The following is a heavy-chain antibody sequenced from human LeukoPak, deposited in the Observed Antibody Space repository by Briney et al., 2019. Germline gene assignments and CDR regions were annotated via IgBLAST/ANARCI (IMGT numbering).Heavy chain of an antibody. J-gene: IGHJ4*02. V-gene: IGHV4-59*08. CDR2: IYYSGST. D-gene: IGHD7-27*01. CDR1: GGSISSYY. CDR3: ARHSGPLTGDPFDY. Sequence: SETLSLTCTVSGGSISSYYWSWIRQPPGKGLEWIGYIYYSGSTNYNPSLKSRVTISVDTSKNQFSLKLSSVTAADTAVYYCARHSGPLTGDPFDYWGQGTLVTVSS.